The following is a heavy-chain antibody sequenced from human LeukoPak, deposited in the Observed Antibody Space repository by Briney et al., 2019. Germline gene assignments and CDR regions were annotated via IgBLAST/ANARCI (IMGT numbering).Heavy chain of an antibody. D-gene: IGHD3-3*01. CDR3: ARLWSGYNFDY. J-gene: IGHJ4*02. V-gene: IGHV4-39*01. CDR1: GGSISTSYYY. CDR2: VSFSGTS. Sequence: SETLSLTCTVSGGSISTSYYYWDWIRQPPGKGLEWIAAVSFSGTSYYNPSLQSRLTVSKDTSRNQFSLRLSSVTAADTAVYYCARLWSGYNFDYWGQGTLVTVSS.